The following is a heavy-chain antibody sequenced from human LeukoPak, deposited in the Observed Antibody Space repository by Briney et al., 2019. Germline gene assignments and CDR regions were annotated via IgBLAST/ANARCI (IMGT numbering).Heavy chain of an antibody. J-gene: IGHJ4*02. Sequence: PGGSLRLSCAASGFTFSRYWMNWVRQAPGKGLEWVASINKDGSTKFYLASVKGRFIISRDNYKHTLYMQMNSPSVDDADVYDCAGQWLRLGAIAYWGQGTLVSVSS. D-gene: IGHD5-12*01. V-gene: IGHV3-7*03. CDR2: INKDGSTK. CDR3: AGQWLRLGAIAY. CDR1: GFTFSRYW.